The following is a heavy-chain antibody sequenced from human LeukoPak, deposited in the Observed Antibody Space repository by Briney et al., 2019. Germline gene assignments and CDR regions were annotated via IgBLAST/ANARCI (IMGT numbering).Heavy chain of an antibody. Sequence: SVKVSCKASGGTFSNYAINWVRQAPGQGLEWMGGIIPIFGTANYAQKFQGRVTITADESTSTAYMELRSLRSEDTAVYYCARDASISDSRAYYYLWWGQGTLVTVSS. CDR1: GGTFSNYA. CDR2: IIPIFGTA. CDR3: ARDASISDSRAYYYLW. D-gene: IGHD3-22*01. J-gene: IGHJ4*02. V-gene: IGHV1-69*13.